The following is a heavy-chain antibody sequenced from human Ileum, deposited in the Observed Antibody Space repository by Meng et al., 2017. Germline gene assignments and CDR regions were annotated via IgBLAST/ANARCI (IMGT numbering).Heavy chain of an antibody. CDR1: GYTFTSLG. D-gene: IGHD6-6*01. CDR3: ARDGGSASSSWGPDY. V-gene: IGHV1-18*01. Sequence: ASVKVSCKASGYTFTSLGFSWVRQAPGQGLEWMGWISTYNSNTNSAQKLQDRLTMTTDTSTSTVYMELRSLTSDDTAVYYCARDGGSASSSWGPDYWGQGTLVTVSS. CDR2: ISTYNSNT. J-gene: IGHJ4*02.